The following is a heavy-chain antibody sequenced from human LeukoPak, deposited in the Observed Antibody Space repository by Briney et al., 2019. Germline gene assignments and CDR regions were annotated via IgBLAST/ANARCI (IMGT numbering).Heavy chain of an antibody. CDR1: GGSISSSNW. D-gene: IGHD3-10*01. Sequence: PSETLSLTCAVSGGSISSSNWWSWVRPPPGKGLEWIGEIYHSGSTNYNPSLKSRVTISVDKSKNQFSLKLSSVTAADTAVYYCASHYYYGSGSYYKGDYWGQGTLVTVSS. J-gene: IGHJ4*02. CDR2: IYHSGST. V-gene: IGHV4-4*02. CDR3: ASHYYYGSGSYYKGDY.